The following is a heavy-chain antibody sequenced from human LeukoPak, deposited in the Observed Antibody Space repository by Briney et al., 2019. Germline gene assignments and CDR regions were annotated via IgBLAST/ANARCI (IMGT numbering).Heavy chain of an antibody. CDR2: IYYSGST. Sequence: SETLSLTCTVSGGSIRNYYWSWIRQPPGKGLEWIGYIYYSGSTNYNPSLESRVTMSVDTSKNQFSLKLSSVTAADTAVYYCARSKSFDYWGQGTLVSVSS. CDR3: ARSKSFDY. CDR1: GGSIRNYY. V-gene: IGHV4-59*01. J-gene: IGHJ4*02.